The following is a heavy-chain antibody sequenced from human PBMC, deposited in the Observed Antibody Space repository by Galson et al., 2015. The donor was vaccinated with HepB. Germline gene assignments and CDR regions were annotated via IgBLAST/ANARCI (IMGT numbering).Heavy chain of an antibody. V-gene: IGHV3-49*03. Sequence: SLRLSCAASGFSFGDYAMSWFRQAPGKGLEWVSFIRSKAYGGTTEYAASVKGRFTISRDDSKSIAYLQMNSLKTEDTAVYYCTTTVTTPWFDPWGQGTLVTVSS. CDR2: IRSKAYGGTT. CDR1: GFSFGDYA. CDR3: TTTVTTPWFDP. J-gene: IGHJ5*02. D-gene: IGHD4-17*01.